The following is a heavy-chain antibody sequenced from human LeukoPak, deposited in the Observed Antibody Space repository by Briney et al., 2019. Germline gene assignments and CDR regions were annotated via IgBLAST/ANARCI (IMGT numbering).Heavy chain of an antibody. CDR2: ISSSSGYI. CDR3: ARDQGAVAGRNY. J-gene: IGHJ4*02. CDR1: GFTFSSYS. Sequence: GGSLRLSCAASGFTFSSYSMNWVRQAPGKGLEWVSSISSSSGYIYYADSVKGRFTTSRDNAKNSLYLQMNSLRAEDTAVYYCARDQGAVAGRNYWGQGTLVTVSS. D-gene: IGHD6-19*01. V-gene: IGHV3-21*01.